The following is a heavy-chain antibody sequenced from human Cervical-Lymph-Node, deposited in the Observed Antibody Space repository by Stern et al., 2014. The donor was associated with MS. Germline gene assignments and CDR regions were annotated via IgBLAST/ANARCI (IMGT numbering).Heavy chain of an antibody. V-gene: IGHV4-31*03. D-gene: IGHD3-9*01. CDR1: GGSLSRAGYY. Sequence: VHLVESGPGLVKPSQTLSLTCTVSGGSLSRAGYYWAWIRQHPGEGLEWIGYIFSSGSTYYRPSLKSRVTISLDTSKSQFSLMLSSVTAADTAVYYCARYRDILTGDYWGQGTLVTVSS. CDR2: IFSSGST. J-gene: IGHJ4*02. CDR3: ARYRDILTGDY.